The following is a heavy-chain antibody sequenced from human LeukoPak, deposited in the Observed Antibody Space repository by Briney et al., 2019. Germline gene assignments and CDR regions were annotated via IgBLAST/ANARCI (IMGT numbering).Heavy chain of an antibody. CDR1: GYTLTELS. V-gene: IGHV1-2*02. D-gene: IGHD3-16*01. J-gene: IGHJ4*02. Sequence: ASVKVSCKVSGYTLTELSMHWVRQAPGQGLEWMGWINPNSGGTNYAQKFQGRVTMTRDTSISTAYMELSRLRSDDTAVYYCARRGSWGEPRPFDYWGQGSLVTVSS. CDR3: ARRGSWGEPRPFDY. CDR2: INPNSGGT.